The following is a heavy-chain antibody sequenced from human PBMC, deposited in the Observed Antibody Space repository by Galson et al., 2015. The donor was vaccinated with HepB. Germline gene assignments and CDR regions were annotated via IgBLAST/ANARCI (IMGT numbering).Heavy chain of an antibody. CDR2: IKQDGSEK. Sequence: SLRLSCAASGFTFSSYWMSWVRQAPGKGLEWVANIKQDGSEKYYVDSVKGRFTISRDNAKNSLYLQMNSLRAEDTAVYYCARVAGYCGGDCYSYFDYWGQGTLVTVSS. CDR3: ARVAGYCGGDCYSYFDY. D-gene: IGHD2-21*02. V-gene: IGHV3-7*03. J-gene: IGHJ4*02. CDR1: GFTFSSYW.